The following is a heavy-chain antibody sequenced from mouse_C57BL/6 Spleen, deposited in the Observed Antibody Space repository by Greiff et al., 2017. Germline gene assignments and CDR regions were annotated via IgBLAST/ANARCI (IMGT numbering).Heavy chain of an antibody. CDR1: GYTFTDYE. Sequence: VQLQQSGAELVRPGASVTLSCKASGYTFTDYEMHWVKQTPVHGLEWIGAIDPETGGTAYNQKFKGKAILTADKSSSTAYMELRSLTSEDSAVYYCTRGARSHYYAMDYWGQGTSVTVSS. CDR2: IDPETGGT. CDR3: TRGARSHYYAMDY. D-gene: IGHD3-1*01. J-gene: IGHJ4*01. V-gene: IGHV1-15*01.